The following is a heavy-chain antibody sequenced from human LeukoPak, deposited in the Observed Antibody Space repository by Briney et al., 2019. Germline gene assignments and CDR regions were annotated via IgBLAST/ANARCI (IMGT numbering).Heavy chain of an antibody. CDR3: AIMRRDYALDY. V-gene: IGHV3-23*01. Sequence: GVSLRLFCAASGFTFSSHAMIWVRQAAGEGLEWVSASSGSGGRTYYAESVKGRFTISRDNSKNALYLQMNSLRPVDTAVYYCAIMRRDYALDYWGQGTVVTVS. J-gene: IGHJ4*02. CDR1: GFTFSSHA. CDR2: SSGSGGRT. D-gene: IGHD4-17*01.